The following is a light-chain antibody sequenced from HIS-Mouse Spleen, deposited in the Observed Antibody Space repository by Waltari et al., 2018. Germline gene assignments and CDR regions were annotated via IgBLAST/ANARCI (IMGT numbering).Light chain of an antibody. CDR1: SSDVGGYHY. V-gene: IGLV2-11*01. J-gene: IGLJ1*01. Sequence: QSALTQPRSVSGSPGQSVTISCTGTSSDVGGYHYVSRYQQHPGKAPKLMIYDVSKRPSGVPDRFSGSKSGNTASLTISGLQAEDEADYYCCSYAGSYTLGVFGTGTKVTVL. CDR3: CSYAGSYTLGV. CDR2: DVS.